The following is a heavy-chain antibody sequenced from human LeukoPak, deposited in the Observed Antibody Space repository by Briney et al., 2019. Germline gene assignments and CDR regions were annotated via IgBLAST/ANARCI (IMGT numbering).Heavy chain of an antibody. CDR2: IYDSGKT. J-gene: IGHJ4*02. D-gene: IGHD2-2*01. CDR3: ASDCCVTSCYGSDS. V-gene: IGHV4-39*01. Sequence: SETLSLTCTVSGGSVSSSDYYWGWIRQPPGKGLGWIGSIYDSGKTYYNPSLESRLTISVDTSKNQFSLKLSSVTAADTAVYYCASDCCVTSCYGSDSGGQGTLVTVSS. CDR1: GGSVSSSDYY.